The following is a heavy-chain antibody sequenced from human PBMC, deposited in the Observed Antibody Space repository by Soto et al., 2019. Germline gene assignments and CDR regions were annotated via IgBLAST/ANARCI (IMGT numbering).Heavy chain of an antibody. CDR3: AKDSYSGYDRGSWYFDL. V-gene: IGHV3-30*18. J-gene: IGHJ2*01. CDR1: GFTFSSYG. Sequence: QVQLVESGGGVVQPGRSLRLSCAASGFTFSSYGMHWVRQAPGKGLEWVAVISYDGSNKHYADSVKGRFTISRDNSKNTLYLQMNSLRAEDTAVYYCAKDSYSGYDRGSWYFDLWGRGTLVTVSS. D-gene: IGHD5-12*01. CDR2: ISYDGSNK.